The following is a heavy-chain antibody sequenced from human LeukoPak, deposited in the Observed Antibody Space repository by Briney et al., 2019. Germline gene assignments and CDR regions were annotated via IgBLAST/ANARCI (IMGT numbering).Heavy chain of an antibody. Sequence: PGGTLRLSCAASGFTFSSYSMNWVRQAPGKGLEWVSSISSSSSYIYYADSVKGRFTISRDNAKNSLYLQMNSLRAEDTAVYYCARVASGYDSFCDCWGQGTLVTVSS. CDR1: GFTFSSYS. CDR3: ARVASGYDSFCDC. D-gene: IGHD5-12*01. V-gene: IGHV3-21*01. J-gene: IGHJ4*02. CDR2: ISSSSSYI.